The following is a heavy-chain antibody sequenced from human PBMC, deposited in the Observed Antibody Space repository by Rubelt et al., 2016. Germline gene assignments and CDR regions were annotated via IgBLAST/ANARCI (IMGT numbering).Heavy chain of an antibody. CDR3: ARPLPGYYYGTDV. V-gene: IGHV1-69*04. CDR2: ILPILGIA. J-gene: IGHJ6*02. Sequence: QVQLVQSGAEVKKPGSSVKVSCKASGGTFSSYAISWVRQAPGQGLEWMGRILPILGIANYAQKFQGRVPITADKSTSEAYMELSSLRSEDTAVDYCARPLPGYYYGTDVWGQGTTVTVSS. CDR1: GGTFSSYA.